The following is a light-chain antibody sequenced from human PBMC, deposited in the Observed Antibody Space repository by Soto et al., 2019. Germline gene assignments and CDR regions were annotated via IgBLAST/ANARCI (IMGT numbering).Light chain of an antibody. V-gene: IGLV2-11*01. CDR1: SSDVGGYNY. J-gene: IGLJ1*01. CDR3: CSYAGSYV. Sequence: QSALTQPRSVSGSPGQSVTISCTRTSSDVGGYNYVSWYQQHPGKAPKLMIYDVSERPSGVPDRFSGSKSDNTASLTISGLQAEDEADYYCCSYAGSYVFGSGTKLTVL. CDR2: DVS.